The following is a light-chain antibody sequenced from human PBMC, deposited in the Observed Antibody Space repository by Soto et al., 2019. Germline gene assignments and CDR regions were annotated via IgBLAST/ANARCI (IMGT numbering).Light chain of an antibody. CDR1: ESVSSIY. CDR2: SAS. V-gene: IGKV3-20*01. CDR3: QQYENLPHT. Sequence: ENVLTQSPGTLSLSPGERSTLSCRASESVSSIYVAWYQQKPGQAPRLLIYSASSRATGIPDRFSGSGSGTDFTLTVSRLEPDDFAVYYCQQYENLPHTFGQGTKVDIK. J-gene: IGKJ1*01.